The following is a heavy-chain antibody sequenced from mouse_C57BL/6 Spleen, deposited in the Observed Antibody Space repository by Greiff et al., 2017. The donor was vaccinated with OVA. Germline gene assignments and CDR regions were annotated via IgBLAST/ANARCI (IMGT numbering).Heavy chain of an antibody. CDR1: GFTFSSYA. Sequence: EVQLVESGGGLVKPGGSLKLSCAASGFTFSSYAMSWVRQTPEKRLEWVATISDGGSYTYYPDNVKGRFTISRDNAKNNLYLQMSHLKSEDTAMYYCARGGGSSYGWYFDVWGTGTTVTVSS. J-gene: IGHJ1*03. CDR2: ISDGGSYT. D-gene: IGHD1-1*01. V-gene: IGHV5-4*01. CDR3: ARGGGSSYGWYFDV.